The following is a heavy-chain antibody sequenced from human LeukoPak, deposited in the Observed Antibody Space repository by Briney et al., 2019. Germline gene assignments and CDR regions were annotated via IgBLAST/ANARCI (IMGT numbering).Heavy chain of an antibody. D-gene: IGHD6-19*01. CDR2: IYTSGST. J-gene: IGHJ4*02. CDR1: GGSISSYY. V-gene: IGHV4-4*07. Sequence: SETLSLTCTVSGGSISSYYWSWIRQPAGKGLEWIGRIYTSGSTNYNPSLKSRVTISVDTSKNQFSLKLSSVTAADTAVYYCAGQQWLVKGDLYYFDYWGQGTLVTVSS. CDR3: AGQQWLVKGDLYYFDY.